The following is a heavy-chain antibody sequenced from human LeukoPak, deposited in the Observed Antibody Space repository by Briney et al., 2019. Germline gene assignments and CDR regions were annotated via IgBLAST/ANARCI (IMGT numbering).Heavy chain of an antibody. V-gene: IGHV1-18*01. J-gene: IGHJ5*02. CDR3: ARDRYGDYSAEFDP. D-gene: IGHD4-17*01. CDR2: ISVNNGNT. Sequence: GASVRVSCKASGYTFSNYGINWVRQAPGQELERMGWISVNNGNTNYAQRIQGRVTMTTDTSASTAYMELRSLRSDDTAVYYCARDRYGDYSAEFDPWGQGTLVTVSS. CDR1: GYTFSNYG.